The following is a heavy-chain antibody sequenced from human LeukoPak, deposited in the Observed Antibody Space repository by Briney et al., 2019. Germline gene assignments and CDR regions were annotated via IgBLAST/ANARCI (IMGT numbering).Heavy chain of an antibody. CDR3: VKGGRALAAGDL. CDR2: ISGSGGST. J-gene: IGHJ3*01. V-gene: IGHV3-23*01. Sequence: AGGSLRLSCAASGFTFSSYAMSWVRQAPGKGLEWVSAISGSGGSTYYADSVKGRFTISRDNSKNTLYLQMSSLRAEDTAVYHCVKGGRALAAGDLWGRGTMVTVSS. D-gene: IGHD1-1*01. CDR1: GFTFSSYA.